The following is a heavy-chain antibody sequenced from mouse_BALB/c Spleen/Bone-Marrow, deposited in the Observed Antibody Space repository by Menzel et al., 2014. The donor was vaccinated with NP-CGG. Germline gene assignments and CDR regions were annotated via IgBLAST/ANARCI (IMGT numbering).Heavy chain of an antibody. Sequence: VQLQQSGPGLVSPSQSLSITCTVSGFSLTSYGVHWVRQPPGKGLEWLGVIWADGSTNYNSALMSRLSISKDNSKSQVFLKMNSLQTDDTAMYYCARSHYPYYFDYWGQGTTLTVSS. CDR2: IWADGST. CDR1: GFSLTSYG. CDR3: ARSHYPYYFDY. V-gene: IGHV2-9*02. J-gene: IGHJ2*01. D-gene: IGHD1-2*01.